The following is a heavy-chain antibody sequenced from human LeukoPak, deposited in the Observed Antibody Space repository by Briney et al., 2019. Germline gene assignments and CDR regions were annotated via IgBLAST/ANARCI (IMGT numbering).Heavy chain of an antibody. Sequence: GGSLRLSCAASGFTFSSCVMHWVRQAPGKGLEWVAIISYDGSNEYYADSVKGRFTISRDNSKNTLYLQMNSLRAEDTAVYYCARRAGAYSHPYDYWGQGTLVTVSS. D-gene: IGHD4/OR15-4a*01. CDR1: GFTFSSCV. CDR2: ISYDGSNE. V-gene: IGHV3-30*14. CDR3: ARRAGAYSHPYDY. J-gene: IGHJ4*02.